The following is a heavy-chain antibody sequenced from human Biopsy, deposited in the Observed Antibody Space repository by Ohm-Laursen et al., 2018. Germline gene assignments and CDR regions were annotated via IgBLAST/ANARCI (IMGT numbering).Heavy chain of an antibody. D-gene: IGHD3-10*01. J-gene: IGHJ5*02. CDR1: GHTLTGHY. V-gene: IGHV1-2*02. Sequence: ASVKVSCKASGHTLTGHYMHWVRQAPGQGPEWMGWMNPGSGGTKYAQKFQGRVTMTRDTSISTAYMELSSLRSDDTAVYYCARDSGDGSGNYGGCFDPWGQGTPVTVSS. CDR3: ARDSGDGSGNYGGCFDP. CDR2: MNPGSGGT.